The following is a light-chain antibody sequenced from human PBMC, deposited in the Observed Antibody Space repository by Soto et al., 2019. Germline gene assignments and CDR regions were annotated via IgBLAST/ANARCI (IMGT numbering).Light chain of an antibody. J-gene: IGKJ4*01. CDR3: QQRSDWPLT. CDR1: QSIRSY. Sequence: IVLTQSPGILSLSTEERATLSCRASQSIRSYLAWYQQKPGQAPRLLIYDASDRATGIPDRFSGSGSGTDFTLTISSLEPEDFAVYYCQQRSDWPLTFGGGTKVDIK. CDR2: DAS. V-gene: IGKV3-11*01.